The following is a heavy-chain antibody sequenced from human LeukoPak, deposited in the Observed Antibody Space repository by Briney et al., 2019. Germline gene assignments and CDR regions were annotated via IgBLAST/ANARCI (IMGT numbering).Heavy chain of an antibody. CDR3: ARDRGPMVRGNWFDP. J-gene: IGHJ5*02. CDR1: GYTFTSYG. D-gene: IGHD3-10*01. Sequence: GASVKASCKASGYTFTSYGISWVRQAPGQGLEWMGWISAYNGNTNYAQKLQGRVTMTTDTSTSTAYMELRSLRSDDTAVYYCARDRGPMVRGNWFDPWGQGTLVTVSS. V-gene: IGHV1-18*01. CDR2: ISAYNGNT.